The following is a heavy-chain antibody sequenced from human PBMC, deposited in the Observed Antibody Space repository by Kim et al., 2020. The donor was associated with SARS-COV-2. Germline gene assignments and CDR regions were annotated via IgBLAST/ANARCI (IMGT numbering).Heavy chain of an antibody. Sequence: ASVKVSCKASGYTFTSYAMNWVRQAPGQGLEWMGWINTNTGNPTYAQGFTGRFVFSLDTSVSTAYMQISSLRAEDTAVYYCARVSGDLLWFGDFHRGMYVWGQGTTVTVSS. CDR3: ARVSGDLLWFGDFHRGMYV. D-gene: IGHD3-10*01. J-gene: IGHJ6*02. CDR2: INTNTGNP. V-gene: IGHV7-4-1*02. CDR1: GYTFTSYA.